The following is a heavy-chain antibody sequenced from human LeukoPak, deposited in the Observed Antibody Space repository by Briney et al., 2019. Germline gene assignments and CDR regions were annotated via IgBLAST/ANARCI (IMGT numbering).Heavy chain of an antibody. CDR2: MNPNSGKT. D-gene: IGHD6-13*01. CDR3: AIHEYSSSWPFDY. Sequence: GASVKVSCKASGYTFTSYDINWVRQATGQGLEWMGWMNPNSGKTGYAQKFQGRVTMTRNTSISTAYMELSSLRSEDTAVYYCAIHEYSSSWPFDYWGQGTLVTVSS. J-gene: IGHJ4*02. V-gene: IGHV1-8*01. CDR1: GYTFTSYD.